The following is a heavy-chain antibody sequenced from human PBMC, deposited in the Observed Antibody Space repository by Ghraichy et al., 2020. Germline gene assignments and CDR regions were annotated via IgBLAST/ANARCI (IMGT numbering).Heavy chain of an antibody. D-gene: IGHD3-10*01. CDR2: ISAYNGNT. CDR1: GYTFTSYG. Sequence: ASVKVSCKASGYTFTSYGISWVRQAPGQGLEWMGWISAYNGNTNYAQKLQGRVTMTTDTSTSTAYMELRSLRSDDTAVYYCASLPGVYYGSGGMDVWGQGTTVTVSS. V-gene: IGHV1-18*01. CDR3: ASLPGVYYGSGGMDV. J-gene: IGHJ6*02.